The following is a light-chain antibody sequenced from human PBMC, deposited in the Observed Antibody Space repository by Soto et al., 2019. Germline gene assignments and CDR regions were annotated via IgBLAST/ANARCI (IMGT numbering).Light chain of an antibody. V-gene: IGKV1-5*01. J-gene: IGKJ1*01. Sequence: DIQMTQSPSTLSASVGDRVTITCRASQSIINWLAWYLQKPGKAPKLLIYGASSLESGVPSRFSGSGSGTEFTLTITNLQPDDFATYYCQQYDSFSGTFGQGTKVDIK. CDR3: QQYDSFSGT. CDR1: QSIINW. CDR2: GAS.